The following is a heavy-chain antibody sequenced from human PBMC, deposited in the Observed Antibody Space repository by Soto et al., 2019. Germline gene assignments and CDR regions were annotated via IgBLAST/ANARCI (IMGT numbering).Heavy chain of an antibody. CDR2: INPKSGGT. V-gene: IGHV1-2*04. Sequence: QVQLVQSGAEVKKPGASVKVSCKASGYTFTGYYMHWVRQAPGQGLAWMGWINPKSGGTNYAQKFQGWFTMTRDTSISTAYMELSRLRSDDTAVDYCARVGLDGMDVWCQGTTVTVSS. CDR1: GYTFTGYY. CDR3: ARVGLDGMDV. J-gene: IGHJ6*02.